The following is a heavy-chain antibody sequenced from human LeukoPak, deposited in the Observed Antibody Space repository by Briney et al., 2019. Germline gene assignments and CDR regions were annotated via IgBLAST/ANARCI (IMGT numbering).Heavy chain of an antibody. V-gene: IGHV1-69*05. CDR1: GGTFSSYA. Sequence: GASVKVSCKASGGTFSSYAISWVRQAPGQGLEWMGGIIPIFGTANYAQKFQGRVTMTTDTSTSTAYMELRSLRSDDTAVYYCAREEGSMVRGVIVDAFDIWGQGTMVTVSS. CDR3: AREEGSMVRGVIVDAFDI. CDR2: IIPIFGTA. J-gene: IGHJ3*02. D-gene: IGHD3-10*01.